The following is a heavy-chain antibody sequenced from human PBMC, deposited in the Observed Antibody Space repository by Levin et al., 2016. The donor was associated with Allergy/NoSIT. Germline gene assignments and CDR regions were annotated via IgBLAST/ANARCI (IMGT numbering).Heavy chain of an antibody. CDR1: GFTFNGYA. D-gene: IGHD6-19*01. V-gene: IGHV3-23*01. CDR3: ARVNSRNSGWSSPLDY. CDR2: ITGGGGTT. J-gene: IGHJ4*02. Sequence: GGSLRLSCAASGFTFNGYAMSWVRQAPGKGLEWVSSITGGGGTTYYADSVKGRFTISRDNSENTLYLQMSCLRAEDTAVYYCARVNSRNSGWSSPLDYWGQGSLVTVSS.